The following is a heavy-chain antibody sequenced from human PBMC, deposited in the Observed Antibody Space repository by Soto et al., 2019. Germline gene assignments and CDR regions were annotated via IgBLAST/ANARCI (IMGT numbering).Heavy chain of an antibody. CDR2: IYHSGST. D-gene: IGHD3-10*01. CDR1: GGSISSGGYS. Sequence: PSEPLSLTSAVSGGSISSGGYSWSWIRKPPGKGLEWIGYIYHSGSTYYNPSLKSRVTISVDRSKNQFSLKLSSVTAADTAVYYCARGGYYYGSGSDYNFDYWGQGTLVTVSS. V-gene: IGHV4-30-2*01. J-gene: IGHJ4*02. CDR3: ARGGYYYGSGSDYNFDY.